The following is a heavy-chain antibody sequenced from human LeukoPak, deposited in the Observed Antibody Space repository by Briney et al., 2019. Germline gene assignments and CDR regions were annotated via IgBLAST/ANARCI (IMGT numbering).Heavy chain of an antibody. Sequence: GGPLRLSCAASGFTVSNNYMNWVRQAPGKGLEWVSVIFSGGATYYANSVKGRFTFSRDNSKNTLYLQMNRLTPEDTAVYYCARGGCTSTSCYSFDYWGQGTLVTVSS. J-gene: IGHJ4*02. D-gene: IGHD2-2*02. CDR1: GFTVSNNY. CDR3: ARGGCTSTSCYSFDY. V-gene: IGHV3-66*02. CDR2: IFSGGAT.